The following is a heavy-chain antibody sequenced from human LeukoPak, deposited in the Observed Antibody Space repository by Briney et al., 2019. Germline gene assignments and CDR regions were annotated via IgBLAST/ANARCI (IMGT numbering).Heavy chain of an antibody. CDR2: ISYDGSNK. V-gene: IGHV3-30*04. Sequence: GTSLRLSCAASGFTFSTYVMHWVRQAPGKGLEWVAVISYDGSNKYYASSVMGRFTISRDNSKNTLFLQMNSLRAEDTAVYYCAREEHNYYYYYMDVWGKGTTVTVSS. D-gene: IGHD1/OR15-1a*01. CDR1: GFTFSTYV. J-gene: IGHJ6*03. CDR3: AREEHNYYYYYMDV.